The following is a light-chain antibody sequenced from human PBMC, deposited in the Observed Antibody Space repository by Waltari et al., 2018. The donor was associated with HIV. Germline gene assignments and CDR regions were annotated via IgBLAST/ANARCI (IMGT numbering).Light chain of an antibody. V-gene: IGLV2-8*01. Sequence: QSALTQPTSASGSPGQPVTITCTGTSSDVGGANYVRWYQQHPGKAPKLMIYEVSKRPSGFPDLFSGSKSGNTASLTVSGLQVEDEADYYCSAYAGSSNVLFGGGTKLTVL. CDR2: EVS. J-gene: IGLJ2*01. CDR3: SAYAGSSNVL. CDR1: SSDVGGANY.